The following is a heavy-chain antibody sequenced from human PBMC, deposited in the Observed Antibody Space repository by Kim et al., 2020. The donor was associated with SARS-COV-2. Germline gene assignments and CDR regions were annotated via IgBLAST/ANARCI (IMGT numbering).Heavy chain of an antibody. V-gene: IGHV1-18*01. CDR3: ARVSFSWFVNRGSGSPYYYYGMDV. J-gene: IGHJ6*02. CDR2: ISAYNGNT. Sequence: ASVKVSCKASGYTFTSYGISWVRQAPGQGLEWMGWISAYNGNTNYAQKLQGRVTMTTDTSTSTAYMELRSLRSDDTAVYYCARVSFSWFVNRGSGSPYYYYGMDVWGQGTTVTVSS. CDR1: GYTFTSYG. D-gene: IGHD3-10*01.